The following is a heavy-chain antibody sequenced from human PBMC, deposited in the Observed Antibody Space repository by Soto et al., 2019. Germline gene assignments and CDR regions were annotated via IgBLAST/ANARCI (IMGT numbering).Heavy chain of an antibody. Sequence: PSETLSLTCAVYGGSFSGYYWSWIRQPPGKGLESIGEINHSGSTNYNPSLKSRVTISVDTSKNQFSLRLTSVTAADTAVYYCARGYCSSTICYIWDNWFDPWGQGTLVTVSS. CDR3: ARGYCSSTICYIWDNWFDP. CDR2: INHSGST. D-gene: IGHD2-2*02. J-gene: IGHJ5*02. V-gene: IGHV4-34*01. CDR1: GGSFSGYY.